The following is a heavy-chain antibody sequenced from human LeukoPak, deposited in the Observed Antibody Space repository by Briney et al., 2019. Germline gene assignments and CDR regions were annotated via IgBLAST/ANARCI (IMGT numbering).Heavy chain of an antibody. J-gene: IGHJ4*02. D-gene: IGHD3-10*01. CDR3: ATSAYGSGSHDY. V-gene: IGHV4-38-2*01. CDR1: GYSISSGYY. CDR2: IYHSGST. Sequence: SETLSLTCAVSGYSISSGYYWGWIRQPPGKGLEWIGSIYHSGSTYYNPSLKSRVTISVDTSKNQFSLKLSSVTAADTAVYYCATSAYGSGSHDYWGQGTLVTVSS.